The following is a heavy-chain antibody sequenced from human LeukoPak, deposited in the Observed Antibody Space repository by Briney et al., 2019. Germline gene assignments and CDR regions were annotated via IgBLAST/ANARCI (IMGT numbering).Heavy chain of an antibody. V-gene: IGHV1-2*02. CDR3: ASQAHYYDSSGYYYLDY. D-gene: IGHD3-22*01. Sequence: ASVKVSCKASGYTFTGYYMHWVRQAPGQGLEWMGWINPNSGGTNYAQKFQGRVTMTRDTSISTAYMELSRLRSDDTAVYYCASQAHYYDSSGYYYLDYWGQGTLVTVSS. CDR1: GYTFTGYY. J-gene: IGHJ4*02. CDR2: INPNSGGT.